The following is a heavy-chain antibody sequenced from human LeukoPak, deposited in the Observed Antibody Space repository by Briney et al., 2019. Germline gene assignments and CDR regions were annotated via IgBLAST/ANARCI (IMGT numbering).Heavy chain of an antibody. CDR2: IYYSGST. CDR1: GGSISGDGYH. CDR3: ARHRSYYYGSGSYPFDY. Sequence: SETLSLTCSVSGGSISGDGYHWGWIRRPPGKGLEWIGSIYYSGSTYYNPSLKSRVTISVDTSKNQFSLKLSSVTAADTAVYYCARHRSYYYGSGSYPFDYWGQGTLVTVSS. D-gene: IGHD3-10*01. V-gene: IGHV4-39*01. J-gene: IGHJ4*02.